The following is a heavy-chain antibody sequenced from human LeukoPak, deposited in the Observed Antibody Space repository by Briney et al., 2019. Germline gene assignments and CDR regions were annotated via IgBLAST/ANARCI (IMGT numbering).Heavy chain of an antibody. Sequence: PGGSLRLSCAASGLTFSSYGMGWVRQAPAKGLEWVSTIDGRGVSTHYADPVKGRLTISRDNSKNTLYLQMDSLRAEDTALYYCAKGSGINHYHWIDPWGQGTLVTVSS. CDR1: GLTFSSYG. D-gene: IGHD1-14*01. J-gene: IGHJ5*02. CDR2: IDGRGVST. CDR3: AKGSGINHYHWIDP. V-gene: IGHV3-23*01.